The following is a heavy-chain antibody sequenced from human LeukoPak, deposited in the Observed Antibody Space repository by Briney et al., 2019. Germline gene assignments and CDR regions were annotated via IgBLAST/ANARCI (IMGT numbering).Heavy chain of an antibody. Sequence: GASVKVSCKASGYTFTSYGISWVRQAPGQGLEWMGWISAYNGSTNYAQKLQGRVTMTTDTSTSTAYMELRSLRSDDTAIYYCARGWGIPAPISWFDPWGQGTLVTVSS. CDR1: GYTFTSYG. CDR2: ISAYNGST. V-gene: IGHV1-18*01. D-gene: IGHD2-2*01. CDR3: ARGWGIPAPISWFDP. J-gene: IGHJ5*02.